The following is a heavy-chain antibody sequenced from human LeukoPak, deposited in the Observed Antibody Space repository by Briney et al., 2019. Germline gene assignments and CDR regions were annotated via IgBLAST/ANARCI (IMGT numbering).Heavy chain of an antibody. CDR3: ARDHGIAAGFDP. CDR2: ISSSGSTI. V-gene: IGHV3-48*03. D-gene: IGHD6-13*01. J-gene: IGHJ5*02. CDR1: GFTFSSYE. Sequence: AGSLSLSCAASGFTFSSYEMNWGRQGQGKGLERVSYISSSGSTIYYADSVKGRFTISRDTVKISLYLQMNSLRAEDTAVYYCARDHGIAAGFDPWGQGTLVTVSS.